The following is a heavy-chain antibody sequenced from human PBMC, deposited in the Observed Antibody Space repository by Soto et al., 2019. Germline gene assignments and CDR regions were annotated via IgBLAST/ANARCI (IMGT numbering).Heavy chain of an antibody. Sequence: QVQLQESGPGLVKPSETLSLTCTVSGGSISSYYWSWIRQPPGKGLEWIGYIYYSGSTNYNPSLKSRVTISVDTSKNQFSLKLSSVTAADTAVYYCARGGYSNSPSWFDPWGQGTLVTVSS. V-gene: IGHV4-59*01. CDR3: ARGGYSNSPSWFDP. J-gene: IGHJ5*02. CDR1: GGSISSYY. CDR2: IYYSGST. D-gene: IGHD4-4*01.